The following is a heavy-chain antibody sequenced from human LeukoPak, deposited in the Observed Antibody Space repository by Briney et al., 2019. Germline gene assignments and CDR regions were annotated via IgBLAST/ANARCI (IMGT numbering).Heavy chain of an antibody. CDR2: IIPILGIA. Sequence: GASVKVSCKASGGTFSSYAISWVRQAPGQGLEWMGRIIPILGIANYAQKFQGRVTITADKSTSTAYMELSSLRSEDTAVYYRARGYYDSSGPDYWGQGTLVTVSS. D-gene: IGHD3-22*01. CDR3: ARGYYDSSGPDY. V-gene: IGHV1-69*04. CDR1: GGTFSSYA. J-gene: IGHJ4*02.